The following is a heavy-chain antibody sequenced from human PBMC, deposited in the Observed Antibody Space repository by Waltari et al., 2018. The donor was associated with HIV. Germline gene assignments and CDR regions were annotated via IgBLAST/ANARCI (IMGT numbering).Heavy chain of an antibody. CDR2: ISSNGGTT. CDR1: GLTFSTYG. J-gene: IGHJ4*02. D-gene: IGHD2-8*01. V-gene: IGHV3-64*01. CDR3: ARTNYYDY. Sequence: EVHLVQSGGGLVQPGESLRLPCEDSGLTFSTYGMNWVRQAPGRGLEYVAGISSNGGTTSYANSVKGRFTISRDNSKNTLYLQMGSLRAEDTAVYYCARTNYYDYWGQGALVTVSS.